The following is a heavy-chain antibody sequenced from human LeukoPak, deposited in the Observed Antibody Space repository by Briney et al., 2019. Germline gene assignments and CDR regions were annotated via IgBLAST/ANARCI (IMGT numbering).Heavy chain of an antibody. CDR1: GFTFSTYA. J-gene: IGHJ6*02. CDR2: ISNDGSNK. CDR3: ARGSGTHYYHYSMDV. Sequence: PGGSLRLSCAASGFTFSTYAMHWVRQARGKGLEWVSVISNDGSNKYYADSVKGRFTISRDDSKNTLYLQMVSLRVEDMAVYYCARGSGTHYYHYSMDVWGQGTTVIVSS. V-gene: IGHV3-30*14. D-gene: IGHD3-10*01.